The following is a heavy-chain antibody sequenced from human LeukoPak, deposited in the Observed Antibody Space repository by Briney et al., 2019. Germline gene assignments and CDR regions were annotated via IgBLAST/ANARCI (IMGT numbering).Heavy chain of an antibody. CDR2: IYYSGST. CDR1: GGSISSISSDNYH. Sequence: SETLSLTCIVSGGSISSISSDNYHWGWIRQPPGKGLEWIGSIYYSGSTYYNPSLKSRVTISVDTSKNQFSLKLSSVTAADTALYYCAREMGVVTAHGIDVWGQGTTVTVSS. D-gene: IGHD4-23*01. V-gene: IGHV4-39*02. J-gene: IGHJ6*02. CDR3: AREMGVVTAHGIDV.